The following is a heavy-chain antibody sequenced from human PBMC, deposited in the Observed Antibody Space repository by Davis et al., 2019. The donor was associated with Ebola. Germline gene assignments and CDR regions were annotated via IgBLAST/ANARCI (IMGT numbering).Heavy chain of an antibody. CDR3: ARHGVLLWFGKLDY. V-gene: IGHV4-4*02. J-gene: IGHJ4*02. D-gene: IGHD3-10*01. CDR2: IYHSGST. Sequence: MPSETLSLTCAVSGGSISSSNWWSWVRQPPGKGLEWIGEIYHSGSTNYNPSLKSRVTISVDKSKNQFSLKLSSVTAADTAVYYCARHGVLLWFGKLDYWGQGILVTVSS. CDR1: GGSISSSNW.